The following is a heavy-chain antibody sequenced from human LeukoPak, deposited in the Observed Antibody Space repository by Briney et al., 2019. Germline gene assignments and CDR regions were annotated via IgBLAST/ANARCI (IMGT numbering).Heavy chain of an antibody. CDR2: ISANKGET. CDR3: ARVPPSAHQVFSSDY. D-gene: IGHD1-14*01. V-gene: IGHV1-18*04. J-gene: IGHJ4*02. CDR1: GYTFTNYG. Sequence: ASVKVSCKASGYTFTNYGISWVRQAPGQGLEWMSWISANKGETRYAQNFQGRVTMTTDTSTTTAYMELRSLRSDDTAVYYCARVPPSAHQVFSSDYWGQGTQVTVSS.